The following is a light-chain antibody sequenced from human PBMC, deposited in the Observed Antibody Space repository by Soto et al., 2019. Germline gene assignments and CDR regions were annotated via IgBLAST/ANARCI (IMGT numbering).Light chain of an antibody. CDR1: SSDVGYYNY. Sequence: QSALTQPPFASGSPGQSVTISCTGTSSDVGYYNYVSWFQQHPGKVPKLIIYEGTERPSGVSNRFSASKSGNTASLTISGLQPEDEADYYCCSYAGPSTIFGGGTKLTVL. CDR2: EGT. J-gene: IGLJ2*01. V-gene: IGLV2-23*01. CDR3: CSYAGPSTI.